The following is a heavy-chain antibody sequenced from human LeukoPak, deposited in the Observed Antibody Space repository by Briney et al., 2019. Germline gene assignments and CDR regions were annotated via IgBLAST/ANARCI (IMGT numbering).Heavy chain of an antibody. CDR3: ASGAKERVGGVNNFDY. Sequence: PGGSLRLSCAASGFTFSNYDMHWVRQATGKGLEWVSAIGTAGDTYYTGSVKGRFTISRENAKNSLYLQMNSLRAGDTAVYYCASGAKERVGGVNNFDYWGQGTLVTVSS. J-gene: IGHJ4*02. CDR2: IGTAGDT. CDR1: GFTFSNYD. D-gene: IGHD1-1*01. V-gene: IGHV3-13*01.